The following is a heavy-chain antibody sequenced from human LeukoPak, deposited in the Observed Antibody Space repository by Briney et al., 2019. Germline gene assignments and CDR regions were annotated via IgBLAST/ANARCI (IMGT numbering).Heavy chain of an antibody. D-gene: IGHD4-23*01. CDR3: ARSERVVTVDWFDR. J-gene: IGHJ5*02. V-gene: IGHV1-18*01. CDR2: ISAYNGNT. CDR1: GYTFTSYG. Sequence: GASVKVSCKASGYTFTSYGMSWVGQAPGQGLEWMGWISAYNGNTNYAQKLQGRVTMTTDTSTSTAYMELRSLRSDDTAVYYCARSERVVTVDWFDRWGQGTLVTVSS.